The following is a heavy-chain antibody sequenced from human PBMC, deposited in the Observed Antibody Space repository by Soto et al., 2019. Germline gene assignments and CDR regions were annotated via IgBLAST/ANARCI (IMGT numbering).Heavy chain of an antibody. J-gene: IGHJ6*02. D-gene: IGHD6-13*01. CDR3: ARMSAGIAAAAKGFYYYGMDV. V-gene: IGHV1-69*13. CDR1: GGTFSSYA. CDR2: IIPIFGTA. Sequence: SVKVSCKASGGTFSSYAISWVRQDPGQGLEWMGGIIPIFGTANYAQKFQGRVTITADESTSTAYMELSSLRSEDTAVYYCARMSAGIAAAAKGFYYYGMDVWGQGTTVTAP.